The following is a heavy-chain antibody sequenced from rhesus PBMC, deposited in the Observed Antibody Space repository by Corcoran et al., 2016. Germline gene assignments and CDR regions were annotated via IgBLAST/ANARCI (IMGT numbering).Heavy chain of an antibody. V-gene: IGHV4-122*02. D-gene: IGHD3-34*01. CDR1: GDSISSGYYF. CDR2: ITYNGST. CDR3: ARDWGY. J-gene: IGHJ4*01. Sequence: QVQLQESGPGLVKPSETLSLTCAVSGDSISSGYYFWSWIRQPPGKGLDWIGYITYNGSTSYNPSLKSRVTISRDTSKNQFSLKLSSVTAADTAVYSCARDWGYWGQGVLVTVSS.